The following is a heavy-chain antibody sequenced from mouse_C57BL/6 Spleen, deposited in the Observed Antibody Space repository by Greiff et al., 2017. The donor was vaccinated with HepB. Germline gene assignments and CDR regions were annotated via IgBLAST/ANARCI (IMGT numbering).Heavy chain of an antibody. Sequence: QVQLQQPGAELVKPGASVKMSCKASGYTFTSYWITWVKQRPEQGLEWIGDIYPGSGSTNYNEKFKSKATLTVDTSSSTAYMQLSSLTSEDSAVYYCARGTTVVESSWFAYWGQGTLVTVSA. CDR2: IYPGSGST. CDR3: ARGTTVVESSWFAY. D-gene: IGHD1-1*01. CDR1: GYTFTSYW. V-gene: IGHV1-55*01. J-gene: IGHJ3*01.